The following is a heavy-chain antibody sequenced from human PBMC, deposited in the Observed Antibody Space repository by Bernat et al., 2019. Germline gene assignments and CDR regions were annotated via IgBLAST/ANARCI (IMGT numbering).Heavy chain of an antibody. V-gene: IGHV3-15*01. CDR3: ALGRGFCGGDCWDH. CDR2: IKNKIDGGTT. Sequence: EVHLVESGGGLVKLGGSLRLSCAASGFTFSHAWMAWIRQAPGKGLEWVGRIKNKIDGGTTDYTAPVKGRFTISRDDSRDTVYLQMNSLKIEDTAVYYCALGRGFCGGDCWDHWGQGTLVTVSS. CDR1: GFTFSHAW. J-gene: IGHJ4*02. D-gene: IGHD2-21*02.